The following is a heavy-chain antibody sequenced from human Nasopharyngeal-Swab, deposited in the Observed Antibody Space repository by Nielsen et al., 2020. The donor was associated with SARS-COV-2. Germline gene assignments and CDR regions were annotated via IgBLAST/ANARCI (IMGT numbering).Heavy chain of an antibody. V-gene: IGHV1-69*01. J-gene: IGHJ4*02. D-gene: IGHD1-1*01. Sequence: WVRQAPGQGLEWLGGVIPLSGSPRYAQKFQGRVAISADGSTSTVFLELTSLTSDDTAIYYCARESATTHHAWGYWGRGTLVTVSS. CDR3: ARESATTHHAWGY. CDR2: VIPLSGSP.